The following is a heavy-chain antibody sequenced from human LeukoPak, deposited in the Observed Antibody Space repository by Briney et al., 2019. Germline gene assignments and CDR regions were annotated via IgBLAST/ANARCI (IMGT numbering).Heavy chain of an antibody. CDR1: GYTFTGYY. D-gene: IGHD3-10*01. Sequence: ASVKVSCKSSGYTFTGYYMHWVRQAPRQGLEWMGWINPNSGGTNYAQKFQGRVTMTRDTSISTAYMELSRPRSDDTAVYYCAREASYGSGSYYYYYYGMDVWGQGTTVTVSS. V-gene: IGHV1-2*02. J-gene: IGHJ6*02. CDR3: AREASYGSGSYYYYYYGMDV. CDR2: INPNSGGT.